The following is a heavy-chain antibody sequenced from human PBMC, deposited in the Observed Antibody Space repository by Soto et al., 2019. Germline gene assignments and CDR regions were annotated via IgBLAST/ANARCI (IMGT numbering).Heavy chain of an antibody. V-gene: IGHV1-18*01. J-gene: IGHJ4*02. CDR1: GYTFSNFG. Sequence: QVQLVQSGGEVKKPGASVKVSCKASGYTFSNFGLIWVRQAPGQGLELMGWISPYNGNTNYAQKLQGRLTMTTDTSTSTAYMELRSLRSDDTAVYYCARDRRGVSVTGGGFDSWGQGTLVTVSS. D-gene: IGHD2-8*02. CDR2: ISPYNGNT. CDR3: ARDRRGVSVTGGGFDS.